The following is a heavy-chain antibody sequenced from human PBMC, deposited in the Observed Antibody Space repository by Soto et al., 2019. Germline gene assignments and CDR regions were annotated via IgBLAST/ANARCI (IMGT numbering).Heavy chain of an antibody. CDR1: GYAFTGYY. CDR2: INPNSGDT. V-gene: IGHV1-2*02. CDR3: ATRYSYVHF. Sequence: ASVKVSCKSSGYAFTGYYIHWVRQAPGQGLEWMGWINPNSGDTNYAQKFQGRVTMTRDTSFSTAYMELSSLRSDDTAVYYCATRYSYVHFWGQGTLVTVSS. J-gene: IGHJ4*02. D-gene: IGHD5-18*01.